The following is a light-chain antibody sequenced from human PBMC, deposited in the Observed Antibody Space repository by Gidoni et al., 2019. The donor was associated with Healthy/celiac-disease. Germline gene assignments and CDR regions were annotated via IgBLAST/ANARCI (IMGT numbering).Light chain of an antibody. CDR1: QSVSSN. CDR3: QQYNNWPYT. J-gene: IGKJ2*01. CDR2: GAS. V-gene: IGKV3-15*01. Sequence: EIVMTQSPATLSVSPGVRATLSCRASQSVSSNLAWYQQKPGQAPRLPIYGASTRATGIPARFSGSGSGTKFTLTISSLQSEDFAVYYCQQYNNWPYTVGKGTKLEIK.